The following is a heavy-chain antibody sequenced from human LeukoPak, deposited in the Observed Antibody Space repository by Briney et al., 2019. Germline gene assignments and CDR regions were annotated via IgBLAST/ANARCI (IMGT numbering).Heavy chain of an antibody. CDR3: ARAPYYYDSSGYPYYFDY. V-gene: IGHV4-34*01. CDR1: GGSFSGYY. D-gene: IGHD3-22*01. CDR2: INHSGST. Sequence: SETLSLTCAVYGGSFSGYYWSWIRQPPGKGLEWIGEINHSGSTNYNPSLKSRVTISVDTSKNQFSLKLSSVTAADTAVYYCARAPYYYDSSGYPYYFDYWGQGTLVTVSS. J-gene: IGHJ4*02.